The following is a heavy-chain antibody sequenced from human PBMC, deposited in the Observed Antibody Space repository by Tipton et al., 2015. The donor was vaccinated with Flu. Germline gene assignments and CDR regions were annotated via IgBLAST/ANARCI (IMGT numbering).Heavy chain of an antibody. D-gene: IGHD3-10*01. J-gene: IGHJ4*02. CDR1: GGTMRSTY. V-gene: IGHV4-59*12. CDR3: ARGSGSGTDVIFYY. Sequence: TLSLTCTVTGGTMRSTYWSWIRQPPGTGLQWLGYVYYTGTTKYHPSVESRAAISLDTSNNRFSLQLTSVTAADTAVYYCARGSGSGTDVIFYYWGQGTLVTVSS. CDR2: VYYTGTT.